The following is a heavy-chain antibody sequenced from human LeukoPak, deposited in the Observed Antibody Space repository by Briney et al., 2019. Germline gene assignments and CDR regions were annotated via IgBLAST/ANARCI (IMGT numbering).Heavy chain of an antibody. CDR1: GFTFSSYA. J-gene: IGHJ3*02. D-gene: IGHD3-22*01. CDR3: AENYYDSSGYYYFWAFDI. V-gene: IGHV3-23*01. Sequence: GGSLRLSCAASGFTFSSYAMSWVRQAPGKGLEWVSAISGIGGSTYYADSVKGRFTISRDNSKNTLYLQMNSLRAEDTAVYYCAENYYDSSGYYYFWAFDIWGQGTMVTVSS. CDR2: ISGIGGST.